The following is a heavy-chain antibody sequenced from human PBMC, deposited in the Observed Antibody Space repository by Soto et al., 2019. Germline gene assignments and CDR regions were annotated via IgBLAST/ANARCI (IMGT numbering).Heavy chain of an antibody. CDR3: ARDYYDSSGYSDDAFDI. V-gene: IGHV4-59*01. J-gene: IGHJ3*02. CDR2: IYYSGST. D-gene: IGHD3-22*01. CDR1: GGSISSYY. Sequence: SETLSFTCTVSGGSISSYYWSWIRQPPGKGLEWIGYIYYSGSTNYNPSLKSRVTISVDTSKNQFSLKLSSVTAADTAVYYCARDYYDSSGYSDDAFDIWGPGTMVTVSS.